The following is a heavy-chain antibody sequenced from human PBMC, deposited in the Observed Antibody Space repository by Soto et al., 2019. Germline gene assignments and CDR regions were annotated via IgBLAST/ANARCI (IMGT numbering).Heavy chain of an antibody. V-gene: IGHV1-69*06. J-gene: IGHJ3*02. D-gene: IGHD3-22*01. CDR3: ARSSPPLSRITMIVVVPGAFDI. CDR1: GGTFSSYA. CDR2: IIPIFGTA. Sequence: ASVKVSCKASGGTFSSYAISWVRQAPGQGLEWMGGIIPIFGTANYAQKFQGRVTITADKSTSTAYMELSSLRSEDTAVYYCARSSPPLSRITMIVVVPGAFDIWGQGTMVTVSS.